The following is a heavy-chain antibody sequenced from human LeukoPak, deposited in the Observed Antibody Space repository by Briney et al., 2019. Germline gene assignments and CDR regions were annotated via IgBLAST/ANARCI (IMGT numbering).Heavy chain of an antibody. D-gene: IGHD5-12*01. CDR1: GDTGDTFIRYG. J-gene: IGHJ4*02. Sequence: ASVKVSCKASGDTGDTFIRYGFTWVRQAPGQGLEWMGWISAYNGHTKYAQTFQGRITMTTDTSTTTAYMELRSLRSDDTAVYYCARDGYNTNWGQGTLVTVSS. V-gene: IGHV1-18*01. CDR3: ARDGYNTN. CDR2: ISAYNGHT.